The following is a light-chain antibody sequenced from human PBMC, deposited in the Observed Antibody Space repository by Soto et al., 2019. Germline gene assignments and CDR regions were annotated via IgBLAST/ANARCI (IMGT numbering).Light chain of an antibody. V-gene: IGLV2-8*01. Sequence: QSALTQPPSASGSPGQSVTISCTGTSSDVGDYNYVSWYQQHPGKAPKLMIYEVSKRPSGVPDRFSGSKSGNTASLTVSGLQAEDEADYYCSSYAGSLYVFGTGTNLTVL. CDR1: SSDVGDYNY. CDR2: EVS. J-gene: IGLJ1*01. CDR3: SSYAGSLYV.